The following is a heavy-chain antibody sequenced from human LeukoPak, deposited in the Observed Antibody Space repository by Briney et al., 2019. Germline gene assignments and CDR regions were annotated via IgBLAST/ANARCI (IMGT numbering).Heavy chain of an antibody. D-gene: IGHD3-22*01. CDR1: GFTFSSYA. J-gene: IGHJ3*02. CDR3: AKVSDSSGYYINDAFDI. Sequence: GGSLRLSCAASGFTFSSYAMSWVRQAPGKGLEWVSAISGSGGSTYYADSVKGRFTISRDNSKNTLYLQTNSLRAEDTAVYYCAKVSDSSGYYINDAFDIWGQGTMVTVSS. V-gene: IGHV3-23*01. CDR2: ISGSGGST.